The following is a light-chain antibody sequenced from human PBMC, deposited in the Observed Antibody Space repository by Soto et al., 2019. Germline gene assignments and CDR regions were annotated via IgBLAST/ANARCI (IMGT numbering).Light chain of an antibody. CDR2: EVT. Sequence: QSVLTQPASVSGSPGPSITISCTGGSSDIGGYNYVSWFQQHPGKVPKLMIYEVTNRPSGVSNRFSGSKSGSTASLTISGLQAEDEADYYCSSYTSSNTLVFGTGTKVTVL. CDR3: SSYTSSNTLV. CDR1: SSDIGGYNY. V-gene: IGLV2-14*01. J-gene: IGLJ1*01.